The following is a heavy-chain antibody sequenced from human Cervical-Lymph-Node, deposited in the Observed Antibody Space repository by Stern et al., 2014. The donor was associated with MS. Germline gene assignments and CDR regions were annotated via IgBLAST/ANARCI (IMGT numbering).Heavy chain of an antibody. D-gene: IGHD2-15*01. CDR2: ISTSNGNA. V-gene: IGHV1-18*01. Sequence: QVQLVQSGAEVKNPGASVKVSCKASGYTFGSYGISWVRQAPGQGLEWMGWISTSNGNANYAQKFQGRVIMTTDTSTSTAYLELRSLISDDTAVYYCARGVVAPFDYWGQGTLVTVSS. J-gene: IGHJ4*02. CDR1: GYTFGSYG. CDR3: ARGVVAPFDY.